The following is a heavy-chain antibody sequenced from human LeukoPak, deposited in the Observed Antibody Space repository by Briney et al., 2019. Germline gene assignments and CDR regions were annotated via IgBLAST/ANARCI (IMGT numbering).Heavy chain of an antibody. CDR1: GGSISSISYY. D-gene: IGHD4-17*01. Sequence: SETLSLTCTVSGGSISSISYYWGWIRQPPGKGLEWIGSMYHNGSTYYNPSLKSRVTISVDTSKNQFSLKLSSVTAADTAVYYCARHRTTYSNWFDPWGQGTLVTVSS. CDR3: ARHRTTYSNWFDP. J-gene: IGHJ5*02. CDR2: MYHNGST. V-gene: IGHV4-39*01.